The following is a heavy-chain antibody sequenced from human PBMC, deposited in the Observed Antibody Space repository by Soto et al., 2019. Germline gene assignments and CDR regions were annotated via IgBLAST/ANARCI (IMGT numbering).Heavy chain of an antibody. CDR3: ARAIGYCTNGVCSNFDY. D-gene: IGHD2-8*01. Sequence: PGGSLRLSCAASGFTFSSYAMHWVRQAPGKVLEWVAVISYDGSNKYYADSVKGRFTISRDNSKNTLYLQMNSLRAEDTAVYYCARAIGYCTNGVCSNFDYWGQGTLVTVSS. V-gene: IGHV3-30-3*01. CDR1: GFTFSSYA. CDR2: ISYDGSNK. J-gene: IGHJ4*02.